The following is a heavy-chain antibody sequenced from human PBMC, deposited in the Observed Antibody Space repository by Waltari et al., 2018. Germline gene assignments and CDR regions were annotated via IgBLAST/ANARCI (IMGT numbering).Heavy chain of an antibody. CDR1: GGTFSSYA. CDR2: IIPYLCTA. D-gene: IGHD6-19*01. V-gene: IGHV1-69*08. CDR3: ARECGSGWPPCDY. Sequence: QVQLVQSGAEVKKPGSSVKVSCKASGGTFSSYAISWVRQAPGQGLEWMGRIIPYLCTANYAQKFQGRGTITADKSTSTAYMELSSLRSEDTAVYYWARECGSGWPPCDYWGQGTLVTVSS. J-gene: IGHJ4*02.